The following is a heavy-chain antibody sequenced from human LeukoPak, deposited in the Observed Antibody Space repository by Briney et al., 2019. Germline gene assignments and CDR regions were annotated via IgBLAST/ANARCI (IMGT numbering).Heavy chain of an antibody. V-gene: IGHV4-59*01. CDR3: AREGGGFDY. CDR2: IYYIGNT. J-gene: IGHJ4*02. D-gene: IGHD3-16*01. Sequence: PSETLSLTCTVSGGSISNSYWTWIRQPPGKGLEWIGYIYYIGNTNYNPSLKSRVTISVDTSKNQLSLKLNSVTAADTAVYYCAREGGGFDYWGQGTLVTVSS. CDR1: GGSISNSY.